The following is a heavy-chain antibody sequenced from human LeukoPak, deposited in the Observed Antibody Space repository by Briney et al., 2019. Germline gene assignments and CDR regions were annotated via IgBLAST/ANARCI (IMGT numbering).Heavy chain of an antibody. Sequence: SETLSLTCAVYGGSFSDYYLSWIRQPPGKGLEWVGEINHSGSTNYNPPLKGRVTMSVDTSKSQFSLKLSSVTAADTAVYYCARAGYCGSTSCFDPDREYFDYWGQGTLVTVSS. CDR1: GGSFSDYY. D-gene: IGHD2-2*01. CDR3: ARAGYCGSTSCFDPDREYFDY. V-gene: IGHV4-34*01. CDR2: INHSGST. J-gene: IGHJ4*02.